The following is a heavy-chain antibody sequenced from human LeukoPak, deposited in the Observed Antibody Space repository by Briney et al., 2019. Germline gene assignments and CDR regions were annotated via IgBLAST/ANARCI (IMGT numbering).Heavy chain of an antibody. J-gene: IGHJ4*02. D-gene: IGHD3-22*01. V-gene: IGHV3-43*01. Sequence: GGSLRLSCAASGFTFEDYTMHWVRQAPGKTLEWVSLISWDGTTFYADSVKGRFTISRDNSKDSLYLRMDTLRSEDTAFYYCVKDLSYETSGSFFDYWGQGTLATVS. CDR3: VKDLSYETSGSFFDY. CDR2: ISWDGTT. CDR1: GFTFEDYT.